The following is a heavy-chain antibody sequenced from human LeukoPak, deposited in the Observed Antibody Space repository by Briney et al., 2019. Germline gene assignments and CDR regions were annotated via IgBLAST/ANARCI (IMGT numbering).Heavy chain of an antibody. CDR1: GFTVSTNY. D-gene: IGHD6-19*01. CDR3: ATAVALDS. Sequence: GGSLRLSCAASGFTVSTNYISWVRQAPGKGLEWVSVIYSGGSTYYADSVKGRFTISRDNSKNTVFLQMNSLRAEDTAVYYCATAVALDSWGRGTLVTVSS. V-gene: IGHV3-66*01. CDR2: IYSGGST. J-gene: IGHJ4*02.